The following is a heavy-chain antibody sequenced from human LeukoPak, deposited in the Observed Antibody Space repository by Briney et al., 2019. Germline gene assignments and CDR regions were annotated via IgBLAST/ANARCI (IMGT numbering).Heavy chain of an antibody. V-gene: IGHV3-33*01. D-gene: IGHD5-12*01. CDR1: GFIFSSNG. CDR3: AGGVATIGKFDD. CDR2: IWYDGSNK. J-gene: IGHJ4*02. Sequence: GRSLRLSCAASGFIFSSNGMHWVRQAPGKGLEWVALIWYDGSNKYYADSVKGRFTISRDNSKNTLYLQMDSLRVEDTAVYYCAGGVATIGKFDDWGQGTLVTVSS.